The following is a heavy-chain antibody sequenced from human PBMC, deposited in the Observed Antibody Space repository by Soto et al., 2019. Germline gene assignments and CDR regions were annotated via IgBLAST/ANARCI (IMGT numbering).Heavy chain of an antibody. V-gene: IGHV1-69*04. D-gene: IGHD3-10*01. CDR3: VRDWESTTHTWGFGYS. CDR2: IIPIFGVT. J-gene: IGHJ4*02. Sequence: QVQVVQSGAEVKKPGSSVKVSCKASRGTFSSYTITWVRQTPGQGLEWLGRIIPIFGVTNYAQKFQDRLTMSADRPTTTAYMELSSLTSADTAVYYCVRDWESTTHTWGFGYSWGQGTLVTVSS. CDR1: RGTFSSYT.